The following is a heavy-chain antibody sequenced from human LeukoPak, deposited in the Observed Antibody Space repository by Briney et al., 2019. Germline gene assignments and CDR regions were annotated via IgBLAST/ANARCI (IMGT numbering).Heavy chain of an antibody. Sequence: ASVKVSCKASGYTFTSYYMHWLRQPPGQGLEWMGIINPSGGSTSYAKKFQGRVTMTRDTSTSTVYMELSSLRSEDTAVYYGARDFNEYSSFVDIWGEGTMVTVSS. D-gene: IGHD6-6*01. J-gene: IGHJ3*02. CDR2: INPSGGST. CDR3: ARDFNEYSSFVDI. CDR1: GYTFTSYY. V-gene: IGHV1-46*01.